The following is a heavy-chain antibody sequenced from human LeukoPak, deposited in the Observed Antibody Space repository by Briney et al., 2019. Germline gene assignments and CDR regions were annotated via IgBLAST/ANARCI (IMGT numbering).Heavy chain of an antibody. CDR3: ARVGGGVLGEDYYGSGSQYNWFDP. J-gene: IGHJ5*02. CDR1: GGTFSSYA. D-gene: IGHD3-10*01. CDR2: ISAYNGNT. V-gene: IGHV1-18*01. Sequence: ASVKVSCKASGGTFSSYAISWVRQAPGQGLEWMGWISAYNGNTNYAQKLQGRVTMTTDTSTSTAYMELRSLRSDDTAVYYCARVGGGVLGEDYYGSGSQYNWFDPWGQGTLVTVSS.